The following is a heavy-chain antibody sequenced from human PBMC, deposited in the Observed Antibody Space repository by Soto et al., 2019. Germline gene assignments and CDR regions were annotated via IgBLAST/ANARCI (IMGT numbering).Heavy chain of an antibody. CDR2: IYYGGTT. CDR1: GASFIPNY. Sequence: SETLSLTFTVYGASFIPNYWSWLRQFPGKGLEWVGNIYYGGTTSYNPSLKSRVTISLETSKNQFSLRLTSVTAADTAVYYCARLGNYYQSLDPWGPGTLVTVS. V-gene: IGHV4-59*08. J-gene: IGHJ5*02. D-gene: IGHD3-10*01. CDR3: ARLGNYYQSLDP.